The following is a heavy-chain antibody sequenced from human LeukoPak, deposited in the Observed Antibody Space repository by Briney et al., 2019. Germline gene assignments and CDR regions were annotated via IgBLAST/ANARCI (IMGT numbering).Heavy chain of an antibody. CDR2: IYYSGST. CDR3: AREYTFTTSHFDY. V-gene: IGHV4-59*12. Sequence: SETLSLTCTVSGGSISRFFRSWIRQPPGEGLEWIGYIYYSGSTNYNPSLKSRVTISVDTSKNQFSLKLSSVTAADTAVYYCAREYTFTTSHFDYWGQGTLVTVSS. D-gene: IGHD2-2*02. J-gene: IGHJ4*02. CDR1: GGSISRFF.